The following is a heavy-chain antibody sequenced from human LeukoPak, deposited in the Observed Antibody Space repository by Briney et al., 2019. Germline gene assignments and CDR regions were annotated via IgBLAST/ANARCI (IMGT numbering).Heavy chain of an antibody. CDR2: ISAYNGNT. V-gene: IGHV1-18*01. Sequence: ASVKVSCKASGYTFTSYGINWVRQAPGQGPEWMGWISAYNGNTNYAQKLQGRVTMTTDTSTSTAYMELRSLRSDDTAVYYCARDWKDVRGVKGWFDPWGQGTLVTVSS. J-gene: IGHJ5*02. CDR1: GYTFTSYG. CDR3: ARDWKDVRGVKGWFDP. D-gene: IGHD3-10*01.